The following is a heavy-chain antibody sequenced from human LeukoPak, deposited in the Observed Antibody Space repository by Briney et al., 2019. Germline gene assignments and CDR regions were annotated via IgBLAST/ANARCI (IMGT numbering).Heavy chain of an antibody. J-gene: IGHJ4*02. D-gene: IGHD3-3*01. V-gene: IGHV1-69*04. Sequence: SVKVSCKASGGTFSSYAISWVRQAPGQGLEWMGRIIPIFGIANYAQKFQGRVTITADKSTSTAYMELSSLRSEDTAVYYCASHIRFMEWSYFDYWGQGTLVTVSS. CDR2: IIPIFGIA. CDR1: GGTFSSYA. CDR3: ASHIRFMEWSYFDY.